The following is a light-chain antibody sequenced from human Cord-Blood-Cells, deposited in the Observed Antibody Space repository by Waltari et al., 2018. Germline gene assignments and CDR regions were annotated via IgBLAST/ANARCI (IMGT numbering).Light chain of an antibody. Sequence: DIQMTQSPSSLSASVGDRVTITCRASQSISSYLNWYQQKQGKAPKLLIYDASNLETGVPSRFSGSGSGTDFTFTISSLQPEDIATYYCQQYDNLPRTFGQGTKLEIK. V-gene: IGKV1-33*01. CDR2: DAS. J-gene: IGKJ2*01. CDR1: QSISSY. CDR3: QQYDNLPRT.